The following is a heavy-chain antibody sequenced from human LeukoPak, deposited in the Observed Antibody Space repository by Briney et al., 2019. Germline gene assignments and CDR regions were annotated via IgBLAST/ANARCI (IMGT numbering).Heavy chain of an antibody. Sequence: ASVKVSCKVSGYTFTDYYMRWVQQAPGKGLEWMGLVDPEDGEAIYAEKFQGRVTITADTSTDTAYMELSSLRSEDTAVYYCATRVVPAARGNWFDPWGQGTLVTVSS. J-gene: IGHJ5*02. CDR3: ATRVVPAARGNWFDP. CDR1: GYTFTDYY. CDR2: VDPEDGEA. D-gene: IGHD2-2*01. V-gene: IGHV1-69-2*01.